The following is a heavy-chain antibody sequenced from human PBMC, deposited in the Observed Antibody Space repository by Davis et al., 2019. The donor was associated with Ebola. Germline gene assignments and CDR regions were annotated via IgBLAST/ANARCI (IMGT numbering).Heavy chain of an antibody. D-gene: IGHD6-19*01. J-gene: IGHJ5*02. Sequence: MPSETLSLTCTVSGGSVSSGYYYWSWIRQPPGKGLEWIGYIYYSGSTNYNPSLKSRVTISVDTSKNQFSLKLSSVTAADTAVYYCARHPLQYSSGFNWFDPWGQGTLVTVSS. CDR2: IYYSGST. CDR1: GGSVSSGYYY. CDR3: ARHPLQYSSGFNWFDP. V-gene: IGHV4-61*01.